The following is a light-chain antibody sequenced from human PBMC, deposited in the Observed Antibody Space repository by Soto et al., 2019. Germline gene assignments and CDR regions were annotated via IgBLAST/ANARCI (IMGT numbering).Light chain of an antibody. CDR3: SSYTNINTRACV. V-gene: IGLV2-14*01. Sequence: QSVLTQPASVSGSPGQSITISCTGTSGDIGSYNRVSWYQQHPGKAPKLIIYEVTDRPSGVSNRFSGSKSGNTASLTISGLQAEDEAEYYCSSYTNINTRACVFGTVTKSPP. CDR1: SGDIGSYNR. J-gene: IGLJ1*01. CDR2: EVT.